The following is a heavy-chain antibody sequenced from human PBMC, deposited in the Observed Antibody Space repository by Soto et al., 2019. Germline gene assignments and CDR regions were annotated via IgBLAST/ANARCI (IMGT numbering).Heavy chain of an antibody. D-gene: IGHD1-1*01. CDR2: IYYSGST. J-gene: IGHJ6*03. CDR1: GGSISSYY. CDR3: ARQVPHYMDV. Sequence: PSETLSLTCTVSGGSISSYYWSWIRQPPGKGLEWIGYIYYSGSTYYNPPLKSRVTISVDTSKNQFSLKLSSVTAADTAVYYCARQVPHYMDVWGKGTTVTVSS. V-gene: IGHV4-59*04.